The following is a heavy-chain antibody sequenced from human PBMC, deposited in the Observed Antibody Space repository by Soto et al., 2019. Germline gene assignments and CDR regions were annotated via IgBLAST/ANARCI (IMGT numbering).Heavy chain of an antibody. CDR3: AHTLSSQDYVSWYFDL. CDR2: IYWNDDK. Sequence: QITLKESGPTLVKPTQPLTLTCTFSGFALSTSGVGVGWFRQSPGKALEWLALIYWNDDKRYSPSLKSRLTITKDTSKNQLVLTMAYMDPVDTATYYCAHTLSSQDYVSWYFDLWGHGTLVTCCS. CDR1: GFALSTSGVG. D-gene: IGHD3-16*01. V-gene: IGHV2-5*01. J-gene: IGHJ2*01.